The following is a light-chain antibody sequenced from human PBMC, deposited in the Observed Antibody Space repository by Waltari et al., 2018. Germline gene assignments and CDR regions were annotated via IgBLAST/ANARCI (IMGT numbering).Light chain of an antibody. CDR2: VNT. V-gene: IGLV1-40*01. J-gene: IGLJ2*01. CDR1: SSNIGAGSD. Sequence: QSVLTQPPSVSGAPGQRVTISCTGSSSNIGAGSDVHRYQQLPVTAPKLLIYVNTNRPSGVPDRFSASRSGTSASLAITGLQADDEADYYCQSFDSTLRNSLFGGGTKLTVL. CDR3: QSFDSTLRNSL.